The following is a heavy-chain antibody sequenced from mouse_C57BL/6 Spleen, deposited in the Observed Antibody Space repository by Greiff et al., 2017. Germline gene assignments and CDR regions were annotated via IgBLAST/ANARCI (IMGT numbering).Heavy chain of an antibody. CDR2: INPGSGGT. V-gene: IGHV1-54*01. Sequence: QVQLQQSGAELVRPGTSVKVSCKASGYAFTNYLIEWVKQRPGQGFEWIGVINPGSGGTNYNEKFKGKATLTADKSSSTAYMQLSSLTSEDSAVYFCARSRDIITTNAMDYWGQGTSVTVSS. CDR3: ARSRDIITTNAMDY. J-gene: IGHJ4*01. CDR1: GYAFTNYL. D-gene: IGHD1-1*01.